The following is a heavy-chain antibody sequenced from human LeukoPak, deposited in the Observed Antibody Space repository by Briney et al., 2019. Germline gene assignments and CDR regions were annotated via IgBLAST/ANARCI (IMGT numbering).Heavy chain of an antibody. D-gene: IGHD2-15*01. CDR3: ARDAGVAATHDIDAFDI. Sequence: SVNVSCKASGGTFSSYAISWVRQPPAQGLEWMGRIIPIFGIANYAQKFQARVTITADKSTSTAYMEVSSLRSEETAVYYCARDAGVAATHDIDAFDIWGQGTLVTVSS. V-gene: IGHV1-69*04. CDR1: GGTFSSYA. J-gene: IGHJ3*02. CDR2: IIPIFGIA.